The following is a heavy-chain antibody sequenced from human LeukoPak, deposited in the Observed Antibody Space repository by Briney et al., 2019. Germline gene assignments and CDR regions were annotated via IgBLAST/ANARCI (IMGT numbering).Heavy chain of an antibody. CDR1: GGSISSGDYY. CDR2: ISSSGRTI. CDR3: ARDRSGWYDY. D-gene: IGHD6-19*01. J-gene: IGHJ4*02. Sequence: LSLTCTVSGGSISSGDYYWSWIRQAPGKGLEWVSYISSSGRTIFYADSVKGRFAISRDNAKNSLYLQMDSLRAEDTAVYYCARDRSGWYDYWGQGTLVTVSS. V-gene: IGHV3-11*04.